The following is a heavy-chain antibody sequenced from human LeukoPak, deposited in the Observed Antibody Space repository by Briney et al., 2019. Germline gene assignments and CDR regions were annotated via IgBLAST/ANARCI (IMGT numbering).Heavy chain of an antibody. D-gene: IGHD2-2*01. CDR2: IYYSGST. J-gene: IGHJ4*02. Sequence: TSETLSLTCTVSGGSISGYYRSWIRQPPGKGLEWIGYIYYSGSTKYNPSLKIRVTISVDTDKTPFSLRLSSVTAADTAVYYCARGIYCTSSSCYYYFDYWGQGTLVTVSS. CDR1: GGSISGYY. CDR3: ARGIYCTSSSCYYYFDY. V-gene: IGHV4-59*01.